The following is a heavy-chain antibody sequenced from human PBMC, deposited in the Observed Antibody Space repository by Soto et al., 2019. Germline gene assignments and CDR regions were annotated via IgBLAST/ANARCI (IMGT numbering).Heavy chain of an antibody. V-gene: IGHV3-23*01. J-gene: IGHJ5*02. Sequence: PGGSLRLSCAASGFTFSSYAMSWVRQAPGKGLEWVPAISGSGGSTYYADSVKGRFTISRDNSKNTLYLQMNSLRAEDTAVYYCAKAYSSSNTHLNWFDPWGQGTLVTVSS. CDR3: AKAYSSSNTHLNWFDP. CDR2: ISGSGGST. CDR1: GFTFSSYA. D-gene: IGHD6-6*01.